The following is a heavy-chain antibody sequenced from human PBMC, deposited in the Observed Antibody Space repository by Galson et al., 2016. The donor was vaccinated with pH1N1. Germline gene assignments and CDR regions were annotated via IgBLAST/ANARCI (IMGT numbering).Heavy chain of an antibody. CDR3: ASLVRGSYPDPLYYFDF. J-gene: IGHJ4*02. D-gene: IGHD1-26*01. CDR2: IHYSGFT. V-gene: IGHV4-39*01. Sequence: QPPGKGLEWLGNIHYSGFTHYNSSLQSRVTISVDTSENQFSLRLSSVTAADTAVYYCASLVRGSYPDPLYYFDFWGLGTLVTVSS.